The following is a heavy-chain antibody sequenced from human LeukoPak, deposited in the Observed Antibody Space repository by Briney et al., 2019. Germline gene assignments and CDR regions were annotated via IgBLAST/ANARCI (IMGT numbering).Heavy chain of an antibody. CDR1: SYSISSGYC. Sequence: PSETLSLTCAVSSYSISSGYCWDWIRQPPGKGLEWIGTIFYSGRAYYNPSLKSRVTMSVDTSKNHFSLKLTSVTAADPAVYFCARDRGGRTGYASGDFDFWGQGTLVTVSS. V-gene: IGHV4-38-2*02. D-gene: IGHD5-12*01. CDR2: IFYSGRA. J-gene: IGHJ4*02. CDR3: ARDRGGRTGYASGDFDF.